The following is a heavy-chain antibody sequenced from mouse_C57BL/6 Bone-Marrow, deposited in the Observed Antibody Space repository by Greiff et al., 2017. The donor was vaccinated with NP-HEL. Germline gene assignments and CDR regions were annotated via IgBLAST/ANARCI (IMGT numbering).Heavy chain of an antibody. CDR2: IYPRDGST. CDR1: GYTFTSYD. Sequence: VQLVESGPELVKPGASVKLSCKASGYTFTSYDINWVKQRPGQGLEWIGWIYPRDGSTKYNEKFKGKATLTVDTSSSTAYRELHILTSEDSAVYFCATTVVEVVWGTGTTVTVSS. CDR3: ATTVVEVV. V-gene: IGHV1-85*01. J-gene: IGHJ1*03. D-gene: IGHD1-1*01.